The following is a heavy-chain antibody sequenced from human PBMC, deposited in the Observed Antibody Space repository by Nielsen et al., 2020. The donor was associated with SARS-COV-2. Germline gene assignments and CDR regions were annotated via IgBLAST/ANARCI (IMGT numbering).Heavy chain of an antibody. V-gene: IGHV3-23*01. CDR3: AKSGITYYYDSSGYYYSSPVDY. Sequence: WIRQPPGKGLEWVSGISGSGGSTYYADSVKGRFTISRDNSKNTLYLQMNSLRAEDTAVYYCAKSGITYYYDSSGYYYSSPVDYWGQGTLVTVSS. CDR2: ISGSGGST. J-gene: IGHJ4*02. D-gene: IGHD3-22*01.